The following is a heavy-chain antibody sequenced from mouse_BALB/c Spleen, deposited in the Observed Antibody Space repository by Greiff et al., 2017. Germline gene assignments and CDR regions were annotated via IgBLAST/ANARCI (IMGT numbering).Heavy chain of an antibody. V-gene: IGHV14-3*02. CDR1: GFNIKDTY. CDR2: IDPANGNT. J-gene: IGHJ4*01. Sequence: EVQLQESGAELVKPGASVKLSCTASGFNIKDTYMHWVKQRPEQGLEWIGRIDPANGNTKYDPKFQGKATITADTSSNTAYLQLSSLTSEDTAVYYFAPDVYYYAMDYWGQGTSVTVSS. CDR3: APDVYYYAMDY.